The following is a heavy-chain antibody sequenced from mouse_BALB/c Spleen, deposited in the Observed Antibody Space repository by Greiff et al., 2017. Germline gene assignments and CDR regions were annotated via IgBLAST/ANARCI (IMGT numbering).Heavy chain of an antibody. CDR1: GFTFSSFG. CDR2: ISSGSSTI. CDR3: ARDGKRYFDV. V-gene: IGHV5-17*02. Sequence: EVKLVESGGGLVQPGGSRKLSCAASGFTFSSFGMHWVRQAPEKGLEWVAYISSGSSTIYYADTVKGRFTISRDNPKNTLFLQMTSLRSEDTAMYYCARDGKRYFDVWGAGTTVTVSS. J-gene: IGHJ1*01. D-gene: IGHD2-1*01.